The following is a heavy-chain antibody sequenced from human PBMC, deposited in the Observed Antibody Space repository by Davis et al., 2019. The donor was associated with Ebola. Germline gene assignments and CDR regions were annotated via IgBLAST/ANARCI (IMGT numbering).Heavy chain of an antibody. CDR2: INHSGST. J-gene: IGHJ6*02. D-gene: IGHD3-16*01. CDR3: ARALRSGGMDV. Sequence: MPSETLSLTCAVYGGSFSGYYWSWIRQPPGKGLEWIGEINHSGSTNYNPSLKSRVTISVDTSKNQFSLKLSSVTAADTAVYYCARALRSGGMDVWGQGTTVTVSS. V-gene: IGHV4-34*01. CDR1: GGSFSGYY.